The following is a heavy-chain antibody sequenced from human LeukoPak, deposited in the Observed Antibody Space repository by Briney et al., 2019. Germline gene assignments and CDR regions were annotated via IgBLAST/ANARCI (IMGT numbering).Heavy chain of an antibody. CDR3: AKRKWEAWDYFDY. CDR1: GGSISSSW. D-gene: IGHD1-26*01. J-gene: IGHJ4*02. V-gene: IGHV4-4*02. Sequence: PSGTLSLTCAVSGGSISSSWWSWVRQPPGKGLEWIGEIFHSGSTNYNPSLKSRVTISVDTSKNQFSLKLSSVTAADTAVYYCAKRKWEAWDYFDYWGQGTLVTVSS. CDR2: IFHSGST.